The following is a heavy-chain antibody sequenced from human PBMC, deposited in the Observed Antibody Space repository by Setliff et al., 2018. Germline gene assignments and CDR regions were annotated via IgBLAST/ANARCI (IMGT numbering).Heavy chain of an antibody. Sequence: LETLSLTCSVYGESFSNNYWSWIRQPPGEGLEWIGESDHSGSTSYNPSLKSRLTMSVDTSKNQFSLKLTSVTAADTAVYYCARDVYDFRTGQGGPWGQGTRVTVSS. J-gene: IGHJ5*02. CDR1: GESFSNNY. D-gene: IGHD3-3*01. CDR3: ARDVYDFRTGQGGP. V-gene: IGHV4-34*01. CDR2: SDHSGST.